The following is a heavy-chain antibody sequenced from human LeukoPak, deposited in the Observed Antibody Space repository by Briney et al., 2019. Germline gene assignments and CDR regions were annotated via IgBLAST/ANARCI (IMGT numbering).Heavy chain of an antibody. CDR1: GGSISSGGYY. J-gene: IGHJ6*02. CDR3: ARDQRMVVVAAHLYYYYGMDV. D-gene: IGHD2-15*01. Sequence: SETLSLTCTVSGGSISSGGYYWSWIRQHPGKGLEWIGYIYYSGSTYYNPSLKSRVTISVDTSKNQFSLKLSSVTAADTAVYYCARDQRMVVVAAHLYYYYGMDVWGQGTTVTVSS. V-gene: IGHV4-31*03. CDR2: IYYSGST.